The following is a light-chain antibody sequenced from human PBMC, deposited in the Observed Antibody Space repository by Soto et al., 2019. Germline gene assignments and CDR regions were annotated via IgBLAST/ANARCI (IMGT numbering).Light chain of an antibody. Sequence: QPVLTQSPSASASLGASVKLTCTLSSGHSTYTIAWHQQQPQKGPRYLMNLNSDGSHSKGDGIPDRFSGSSSGAERYLTISSLPSEDEADYYCQTWGTGIRVFGGGTKLTVL. CDR3: QTWGTGIRV. CDR1: SGHSTYT. CDR2: LNSDGSH. V-gene: IGLV4-69*01. J-gene: IGLJ2*01.